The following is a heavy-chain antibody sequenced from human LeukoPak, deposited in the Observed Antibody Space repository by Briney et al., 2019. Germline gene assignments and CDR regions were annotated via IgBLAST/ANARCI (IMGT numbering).Heavy chain of an antibody. Sequence: ASVNVSCKASGYTFTGYYMHWVRQAPGQGLEWMGWINPNSGGTNYAQKFQGRVTMTRDTSISTAYMELSRLRSDDTAVYYCARGPRLVPLDAFDIWGQGTMVTVSS. V-gene: IGHV1-2*02. CDR2: INPNSGGT. CDR1: GYTFTGYY. J-gene: IGHJ3*02. CDR3: ARGPRLVPLDAFDI. D-gene: IGHD3-9*01.